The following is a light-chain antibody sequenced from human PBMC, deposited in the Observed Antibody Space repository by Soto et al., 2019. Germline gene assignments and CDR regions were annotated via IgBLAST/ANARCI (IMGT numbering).Light chain of an antibody. J-gene: IGKJ1*01. CDR1: QSVSSN. CDR2: GAS. CDR3: QQYNNWLPWT. Sequence: EIVRTQSPATLSVSPGERATLSCRASQSVSSNLAWYQQKPGQAHRLLIYGASTRATGIPARFSGSGSGTEFTLTIRSLQSEDFAVYYCQQYNNWLPWTFGQGTKVQIK. V-gene: IGKV3-15*01.